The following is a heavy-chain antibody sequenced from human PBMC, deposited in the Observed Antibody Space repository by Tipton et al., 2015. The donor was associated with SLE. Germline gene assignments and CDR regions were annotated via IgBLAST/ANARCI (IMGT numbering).Heavy chain of an antibody. Sequence: LRLSCSVSGGSISITNYAWGWIRQPPGKGLEWIGSVYYSGSSFYNPSLKSRVTISVDTSKNQFSLKLSSVTAADTAVYYCARVDAGGISGAFDLWGQGTLVSVSS. CDR1: GGSISITNYA. V-gene: IGHV4-39*07. CDR2: VYYSGSS. D-gene: IGHD1-26*01. CDR3: ARVDAGGISGAFDL. J-gene: IGHJ4*02.